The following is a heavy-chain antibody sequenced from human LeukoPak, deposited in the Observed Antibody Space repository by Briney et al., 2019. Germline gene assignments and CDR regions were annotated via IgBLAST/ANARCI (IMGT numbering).Heavy chain of an antibody. CDR1: GGSFSGYY. Sequence: SETLSLTCAVYGGSFSGYYWSWIRQPPGKGLEWIGEINHSGSTNYNPSLKRRVTISVETSKNQFSLKLSSVTAADTAVYYCARGVGYDFWSGYYTSDYYYYYYMDVWGKGTTVTVSS. CDR3: ARGVGYDFWSGYYTSDYYYYYYMDV. CDR2: INHSGST. V-gene: IGHV4-34*01. J-gene: IGHJ6*03. D-gene: IGHD3-3*01.